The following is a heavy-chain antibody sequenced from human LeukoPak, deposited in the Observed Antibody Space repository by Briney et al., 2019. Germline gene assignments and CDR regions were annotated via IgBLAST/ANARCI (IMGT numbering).Heavy chain of an antibody. CDR1: GFTFSSYA. J-gene: IGHJ5*02. Sequence: GGSLRLSCAASGFTFSSYAMSWVRQAPGKGLEWVSAIGGSGGSTYYADSVKGRFTISRDNSKNTLYLQMNSLRAEDTAVYDCAKSRRMTTVTTFASWGQGTLVTVSS. D-gene: IGHD4-17*01. CDR3: AKSRRMTTVTTFAS. CDR2: IGGSGGST. V-gene: IGHV3-23*01.